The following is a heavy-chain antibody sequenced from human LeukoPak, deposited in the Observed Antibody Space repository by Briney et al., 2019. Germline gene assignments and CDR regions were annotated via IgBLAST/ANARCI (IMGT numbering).Heavy chain of an antibody. Sequence: GGSLRLSCAASGFTFSSYSMNWVRQAPGKGLEWVSSISSSSSYIYYADSVKGRFTISRDNAKNSLYLQMNSLRAEDTAVYYCAKDKNYGGNSALAFDIWGQGTMVTVSS. J-gene: IGHJ3*02. CDR1: GFTFSSYS. CDR2: ISSSSSYI. D-gene: IGHD4-23*01. CDR3: AKDKNYGGNSALAFDI. V-gene: IGHV3-21*04.